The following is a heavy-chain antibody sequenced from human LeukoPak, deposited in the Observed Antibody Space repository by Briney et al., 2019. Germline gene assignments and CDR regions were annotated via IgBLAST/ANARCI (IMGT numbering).Heavy chain of an antibody. CDR2: MNPNSGNT. Sequence: VASVKVSFKASGYTFTSYDINWVRQATGQGGEWMGWMNPNSGNTGYAQKFQGRVTMTRNTSISTAYMGLSSLRSEDTAVYYCARAKDYYYYYGMDVWGQGTTVTVSS. V-gene: IGHV1-8*01. CDR1: GYTFTSYD. J-gene: IGHJ6*02. CDR3: ARAKDYYYYYGMDV.